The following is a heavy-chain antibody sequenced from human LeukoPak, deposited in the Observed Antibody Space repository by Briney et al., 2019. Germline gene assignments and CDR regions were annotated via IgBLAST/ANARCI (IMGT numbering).Heavy chain of an antibody. CDR1: GGSISSYY. V-gene: IGHV4-59*01. CDR2: IYYSGST. CDR3: ARFKAATLDFDY. Sequence: KTSETLSLTCTVSGGSISSYYWSWTGQPPGKGLEWIGYIYYSGSTNYNPSLKSRVTISVDTSKNQFSLKLSSVTAADTAVYYCARFKAATLDFDYWGQGTLVTVSS. D-gene: IGHD2-15*01. J-gene: IGHJ4*02.